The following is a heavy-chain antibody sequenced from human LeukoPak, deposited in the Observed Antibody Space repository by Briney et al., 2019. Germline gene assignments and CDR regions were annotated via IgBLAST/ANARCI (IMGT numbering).Heavy chain of an antibody. CDR1: SASIATHNYD. CDR3: ARRRGTYYFDL. CDR2: VHYSGIS. D-gene: IGHD5-24*01. Sequence: SETLSLTCSVSSASIATHNYDWVWVRQPPGKGLEWIGTVHYSGISFYNPSLKSRVTISVDTSTNQFPLNLRSVTAADRAVYYCARRRGTYYFDLWGQGTLVTVSS. V-gene: IGHV4-39*01. J-gene: IGHJ4*02.